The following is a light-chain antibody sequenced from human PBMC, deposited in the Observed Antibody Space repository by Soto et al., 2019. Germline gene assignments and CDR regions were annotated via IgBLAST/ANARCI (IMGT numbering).Light chain of an antibody. CDR1: QGIGDT. Sequence: EIVMTQSPATLSVSPGEGATLSCRASQGIGDTLAWYQQKPGQTPRLLIYDTSIRATGVPARFSGSRSGAELALTISRLQSEDFAVYFCQQYVRWPPGTFGQGTTVHIK. J-gene: IGKJ1*01. V-gene: IGKV3-15*01. CDR3: QQYVRWPPGT. CDR2: DTS.